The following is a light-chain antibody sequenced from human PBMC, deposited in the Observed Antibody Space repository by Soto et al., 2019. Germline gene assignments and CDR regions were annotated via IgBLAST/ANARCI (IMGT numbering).Light chain of an antibody. CDR3: QKCHDDSYT. CDR2: EAS. Sequence: DIQMTQSPSTLSASVGDRVTLTCRASQNIYTYLAWYQQKPGKAPNLLIYEASKLESGVPSRFSASVSGTEFTLTISSLQPDDFGTYYCQKCHDDSYTVGPGTKLDIK. V-gene: IGKV1-5*03. J-gene: IGKJ2*01. CDR1: QNIYTY.